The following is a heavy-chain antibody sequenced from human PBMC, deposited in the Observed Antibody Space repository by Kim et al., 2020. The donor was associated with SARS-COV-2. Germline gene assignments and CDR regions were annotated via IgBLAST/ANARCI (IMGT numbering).Heavy chain of an antibody. V-gene: IGHV3-23*01. J-gene: IGHJ6*02. CDR3: AKGKNYYYGMDV. CDR1: GFTFSAYA. CDR2: ISGSGGST. Sequence: GGSLRLSCAASGFTFSAYAMSWVRQAPGKGLEWVSAISGSGGSTYYADSVKGRFTISRDNSKNTLYLQMNSLRAEDTAVYYCAKGKNYYYGMDVWGQGTTVTVSS.